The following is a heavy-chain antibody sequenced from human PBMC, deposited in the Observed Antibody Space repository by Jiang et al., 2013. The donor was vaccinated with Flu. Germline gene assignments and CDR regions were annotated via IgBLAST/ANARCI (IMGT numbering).Heavy chain of an antibody. Sequence: GLVQPGGSLRLSCAASGFTFNVYSMNWVRQAPGKGLEWVAYIPGSGSPIYYADSVKGRFTISRDNAKNSVYLQMNSLRDEDTAVYYCATSNGYLDHWGQGTLVTVSS. V-gene: IGHV3-48*02. CDR3: ATSNGYLDH. CDR2: IPGSGSPI. D-gene: IGHD2-8*01. CDR1: GFTFNVYS. J-gene: IGHJ4*02.